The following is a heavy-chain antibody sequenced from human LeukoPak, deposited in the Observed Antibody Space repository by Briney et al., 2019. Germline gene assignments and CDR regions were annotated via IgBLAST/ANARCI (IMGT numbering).Heavy chain of an antibody. D-gene: IGHD3-22*01. V-gene: IGHV3-23*01. Sequence: GGSLRLSCAASGSTFSSYAMSWVRQAPGKGLEWVSAISGSGGSTYYADSVKGRFTISRDNSKNTLYLQMNSLRAEDTAVYYCAKEFPRYYYDSSGYSLAYYYYGMDVWGQGTTVTVSS. CDR2: ISGSGGST. J-gene: IGHJ6*02. CDR3: AKEFPRYYYDSSGYSLAYYYYGMDV. CDR1: GSTFSSYA.